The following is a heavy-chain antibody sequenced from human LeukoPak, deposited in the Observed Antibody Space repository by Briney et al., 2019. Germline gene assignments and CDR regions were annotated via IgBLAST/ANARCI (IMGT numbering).Heavy chain of an antibody. D-gene: IGHD3-10*01. CDR2: IYSGGGT. Sequence: GGSLRLSCAASGFTVSSNYMSWVRQAPGKGLEWVSVIYSGGGTYYADSVKGRFTISRDNSKNTLYLQMNSLRAEDTAAYYCARDRITMVRGVMVSWFDPWGQGTLVTVSS. CDR3: ARDRITMVRGVMVSWFDP. J-gene: IGHJ5*02. V-gene: IGHV3-53*01. CDR1: GFTVSSNY.